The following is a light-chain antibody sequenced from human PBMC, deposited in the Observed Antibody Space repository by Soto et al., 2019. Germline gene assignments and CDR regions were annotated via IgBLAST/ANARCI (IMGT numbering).Light chain of an antibody. J-gene: IGKJ5*01. CDR3: QQYGSSPLIT. CDR2: GVS. V-gene: IGKV3-20*01. CDR1: QSVNSNY. Sequence: IVMTQSPATLSVSPGERATLSCRASQSVNSNYLAWYQQKPGQAHKFLIYGVSSRATGIPDRFSRSGSGTDFTLTISRLEPEDFAVYHCQQYGSSPLITFGQGTRLENK.